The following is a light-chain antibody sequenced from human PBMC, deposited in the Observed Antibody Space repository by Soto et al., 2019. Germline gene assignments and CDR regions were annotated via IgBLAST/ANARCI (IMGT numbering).Light chain of an antibody. CDR1: QRVSSN. CDR2: GAS. J-gene: IGKJ1*01. Sequence: EIVITQSPATLSVSPGERATISCRASQRVSSNLASYQQKPDQDPRRLIYGASTRATGIPARFSGSGSGTEFTLTISRLQSEDVSVYYCQQYNNWPPWTFGQGTKVEI. V-gene: IGKV3-15*01. CDR3: QQYNNWPPWT.